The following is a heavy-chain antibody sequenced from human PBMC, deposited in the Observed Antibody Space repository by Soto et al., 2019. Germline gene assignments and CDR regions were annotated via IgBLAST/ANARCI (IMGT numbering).Heavy chain of an antibody. D-gene: IGHD3-9*01. CDR2: IYYSGST. CDR3: ARHWAYYDILTGYYTNDYYYYYGMDV. CDR1: GGSLSSYY. J-gene: IGHJ6*02. V-gene: IGHV4-59*01. Sequence: SETLSLTCTVSGGSLSSYYWNWIRQPPGKGLEWIGYIYYSGSTDYNPSLKSRVTISLDTSKNQFSLKLSSVTAADTAVYYCARHWAYYDILTGYYTNDYYYYYGMDVWGQGTTVTVSS.